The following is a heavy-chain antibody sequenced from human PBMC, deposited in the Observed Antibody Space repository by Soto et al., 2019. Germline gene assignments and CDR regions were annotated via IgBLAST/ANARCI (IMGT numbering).Heavy chain of an antibody. J-gene: IGHJ4*02. CDR2: ISSSSSYT. D-gene: IGHD6-13*01. Sequence: QVQLVESGGGLVKPGGSLRLSCAASGFTFSDYYMSWIRQAPGKGLEWVSYISSSSSYTNYADSVKGRFTISRDNAKNSLYLRIDSLRAEDTAVYFRARGIAASGSIYYFDYWGQGTLVTVSS. CDR3: ARGIAASGSIYYFDY. CDR1: GFTFSDYY. V-gene: IGHV3-11*06.